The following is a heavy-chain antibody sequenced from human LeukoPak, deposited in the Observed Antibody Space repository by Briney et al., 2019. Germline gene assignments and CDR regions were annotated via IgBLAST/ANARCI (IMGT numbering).Heavy chain of an antibody. CDR1: GYSISSGYY. V-gene: IGHV4-38-2*01. J-gene: IGHJ4*02. CDR2: IYHSGST. Sequence: PSETLSLTCAASGYSISSGYYWGWIRQPPGKGLEWIGSIYHSGSTYYNPSLKSRVTISVDTSKNQFSLKLSSVTAADTAVYYCARLPTYYDFWSGYYYFDYWGQGTLVTVSS. CDR3: ARLPTYYDFWSGYYYFDY. D-gene: IGHD3-3*01.